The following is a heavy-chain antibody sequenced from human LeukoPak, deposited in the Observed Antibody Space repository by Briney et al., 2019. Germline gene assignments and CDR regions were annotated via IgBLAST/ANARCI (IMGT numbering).Heavy chain of an antibody. V-gene: IGHV3-11*06. CDR3: ARDPLYCSSTSCPGYYYGMDV. Sequence: GGSLRLSCAASGFTFSDYYMSWIRQAPGKGLEWVSYISSSSSYTSYADSVKGRFTISRDNAKNSLYLQMNSLRAEDTAVYYCARDPLYCSSTSCPGYYYGMDVWGKGTTVTVSS. CDR2: ISSSSSYT. D-gene: IGHD2-2*01. CDR1: GFTFSDYY. J-gene: IGHJ6*04.